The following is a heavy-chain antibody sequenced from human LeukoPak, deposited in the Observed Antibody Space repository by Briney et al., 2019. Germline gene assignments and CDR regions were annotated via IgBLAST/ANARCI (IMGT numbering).Heavy chain of an antibody. Sequence: GGSLRLSCAASGFTFSSYAVSWVRQAPGKGLEWVSAISGSGGSTYYADSVKGRFTISRDNSKNTLYLQMNSLRAEDTAVYYCAKAERTGTPYYYGMDVWGQGTTVTVSS. V-gene: IGHV3-23*01. CDR3: AKAERTGTPYYYGMDV. J-gene: IGHJ6*02. CDR2: ISGSGGST. CDR1: GFTFSSYA. D-gene: IGHD1-7*01.